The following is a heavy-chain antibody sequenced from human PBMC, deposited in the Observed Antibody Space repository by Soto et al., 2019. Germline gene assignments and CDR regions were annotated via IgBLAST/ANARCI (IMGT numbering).Heavy chain of an antibody. CDR2: IIPIFGTA. Sequence: QVQLVQSGAEVKKPGSSVKVSCKASGGTFSSYAISWVRQAPGQGLEWMGGIIPIFGTANYAQKFQGRVTITADKYTSTAYMELSSLRSEDTAVYYCARALGEQYYYYYYGMDVWGQGTTVTVSS. V-gene: IGHV1-69*06. J-gene: IGHJ6*02. D-gene: IGHD4-17*01. CDR3: ARALGEQYYYYYYGMDV. CDR1: GGTFSSYA.